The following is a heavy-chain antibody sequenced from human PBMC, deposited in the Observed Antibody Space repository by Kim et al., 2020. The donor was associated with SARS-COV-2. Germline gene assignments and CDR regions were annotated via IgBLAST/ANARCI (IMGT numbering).Heavy chain of an antibody. CDR3: AREDTTMVAFDY. V-gene: IGHV4-30-2*01. CDR2: IYHSGST. J-gene: IGHJ4*02. CDR1: GGSISSGGYS. D-gene: IGHD5-18*01. Sequence: SETLSLTCAVSGGSISSGGYSWSWIRQPPGKGLEWIAYIYHSGSTYYNPSLKSRVIGSVDRSKNQFSLNLSSATAADTAVYYCAREDTTMVAFDYWGQGTLVTVSS.